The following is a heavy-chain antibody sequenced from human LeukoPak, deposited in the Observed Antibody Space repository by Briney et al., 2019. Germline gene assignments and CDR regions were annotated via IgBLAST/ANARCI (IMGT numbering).Heavy chain of an antibody. V-gene: IGHV4-34*01. CDR2: INHSGST. CDR3: ARVKAVGGLDI. CDR1: GGSFSGYY. J-gene: IGHJ3*02. Sequence: SETLSLTCAVYGGSFSGYYWSWIRQPPGKGLEWIGEINHSGSTNYHPSLKSRVTISVDTSKNQCSLKLSSVTAADTAVYYCARVKAVGGLDIWGQGTMVTVSS. D-gene: IGHD3-16*01.